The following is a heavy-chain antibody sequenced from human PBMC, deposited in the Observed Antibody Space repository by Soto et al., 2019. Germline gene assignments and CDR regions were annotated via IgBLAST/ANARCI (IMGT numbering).Heavy chain of an antibody. CDR2: ITSDGNDT. J-gene: IGHJ4*02. V-gene: IGHV3-74*01. D-gene: IGHD6-6*01. Sequence: GGSLRLSCAASGFSFSSCWMHWVRQAPGKGLVWVSRITSDGNDTAYADSVKGRFTVSRDNAKNALYLQMNSLRAEDTALYYCVRSSGRLDYWGQGALVTVSS. CDR1: GFSFSSCW. CDR3: VRSSGRLDY.